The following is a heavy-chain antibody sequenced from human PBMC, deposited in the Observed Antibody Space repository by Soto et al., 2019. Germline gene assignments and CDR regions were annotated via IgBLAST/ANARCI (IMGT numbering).Heavy chain of an antibody. CDR1: GFTFTSSA. Sequence: ASVKVSCKASGFTFTSSAVQWVRQARGQRLEWIGWIVVGSGNTNYAQKFQERVTITTDTSTSTAYMELSSLRSEDTAVYYCARLPRAYNWFDPWGQGTLVTVSS. V-gene: IGHV1-58*01. D-gene: IGHD2-15*01. CDR2: IVVGSGNT. J-gene: IGHJ5*02. CDR3: ARLPRAYNWFDP.